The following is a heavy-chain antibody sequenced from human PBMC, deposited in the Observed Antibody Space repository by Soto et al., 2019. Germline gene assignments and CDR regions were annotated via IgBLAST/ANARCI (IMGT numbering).Heavy chain of an antibody. J-gene: IGHJ4*02. D-gene: IGHD1-20*01. CDR2: INPSGGGT. CDR1: GYNFIGQY. V-gene: IGHV1-46*01. Sequence: VASVKVSCKASGYNFIGQYIHWVRQAPGQGLEWMGIINPSGGGTTYAQKFQGRVVMTSDASTSTVYVELSSLTSEDTAIYFCARLLGVHNTQPFRLGYFDYWGQGTLVTVSS. CDR3: ARLLGVHNTQPFRLGYFDY.